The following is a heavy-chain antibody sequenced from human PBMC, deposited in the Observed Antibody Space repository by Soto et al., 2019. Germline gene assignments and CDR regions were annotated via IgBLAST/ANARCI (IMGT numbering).Heavy chain of an antibody. J-gene: IGHJ4*02. CDR2: ISNDGSNK. V-gene: IGHV3-30*18. D-gene: IGHD1-26*01. Sequence: GGSLRLSCAASGFSFSTYGMHWVRQAPGKGLEWVAFISNDGSNKYYSDSLEGRFTISRDNSKNTLYLQMNSLRAEDTAVYYCSKEFGNYWAFDYWGPGTLVTVSS. CDR1: GFSFSTYG. CDR3: SKEFGNYWAFDY.